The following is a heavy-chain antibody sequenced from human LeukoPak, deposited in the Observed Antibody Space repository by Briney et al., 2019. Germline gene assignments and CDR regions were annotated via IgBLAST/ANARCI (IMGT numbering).Heavy chain of an antibody. CDR2: ILYDGSNE. D-gene: IGHD2-15*01. CDR1: GFTFSHYA. V-gene: IGHV3-30-3*01. CDR3: ARDESYCSGDTCYSTDYPDY. Sequence: GGSLRLSCAASGFTFSHYAIHWVRQAPGKGLEWVALILYDGSNEYYADSVKGRFSISRDNSKNTLYLQMNSLRAEDTAVYYCARDESYCSGDTCYSTDYPDYWGQGTLVTVSS. J-gene: IGHJ4*02.